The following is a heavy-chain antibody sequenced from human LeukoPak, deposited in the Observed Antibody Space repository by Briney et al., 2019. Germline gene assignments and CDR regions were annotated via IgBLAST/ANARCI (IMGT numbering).Heavy chain of an antibody. CDR1: GDSISSHY. V-gene: IGHV4-59*11. CDR2: IHQTGST. Sequence: SETLSLTCTVSGDSISSHYWSWIRQPPGKGLERIAYIHQTGSTNYNPSLKSRVTISVDASKNQFSLKVTSVTAADAAVYFCAREGNDGYNYFDFWGRGTLVTVSS. CDR3: AREGNDGYNYFDF. J-gene: IGHJ4*02. D-gene: IGHD5-24*01.